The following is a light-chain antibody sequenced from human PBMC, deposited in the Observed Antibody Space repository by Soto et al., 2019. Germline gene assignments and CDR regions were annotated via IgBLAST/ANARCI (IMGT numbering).Light chain of an antibody. V-gene: IGKV1-27*01. CDR3: QKYNSAPPFT. CDR2: AAS. J-gene: IGKJ3*01. CDR1: QGISNY. Sequence: DIQMTQSPSSLSASVGDRVTITCRASQGISNYLAWYQQKPGKVPKLLIYAASTLQSGVPSRFSGSGSGTDCTLTISSLQHEDVATYYCQKYNSAPPFTFGPGTKVDIK.